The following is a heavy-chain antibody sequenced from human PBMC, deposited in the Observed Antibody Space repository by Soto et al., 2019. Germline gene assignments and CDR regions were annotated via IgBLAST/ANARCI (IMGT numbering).Heavy chain of an antibody. CDR3: ARDPWGYGDDYYMDV. J-gene: IGHJ6*03. V-gene: IGHV3-74*01. D-gene: IGHD4-17*01. Sequence: EVQLVESGGGLVQPGGSLRLSCAASGFTFSNYWMHWVRQAPGKGLVWVSRINSDGSSTTYADSVKGRFTISRDNAKNTLYLQMNSLRAEDTAVYYCARDPWGYGDDYYMDVWGKGTTVTVSS. CDR1: GFTFSNYW. CDR2: INSDGSST.